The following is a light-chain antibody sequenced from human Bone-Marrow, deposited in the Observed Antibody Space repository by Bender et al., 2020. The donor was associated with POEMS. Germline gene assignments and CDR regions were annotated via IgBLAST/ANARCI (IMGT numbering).Light chain of an antibody. CDR3: CSYATTTTWA. CDR1: SSDVGSYNL. CDR2: EVT. Sequence: QSALTQPASVSGSPGQSITISCTGTSSDVGSYNLVSWYQQHPDKAPKLIIFEVTQRPSGVSDRFSGSKSGNTASLTISGLQPEDGADYYCCSYATTTTWAFGGGTKVTVL. J-gene: IGLJ3*02. V-gene: IGLV2-23*02.